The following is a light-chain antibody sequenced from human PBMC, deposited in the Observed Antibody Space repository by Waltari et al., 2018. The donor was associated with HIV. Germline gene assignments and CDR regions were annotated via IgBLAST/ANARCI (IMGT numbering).Light chain of an antibody. CDR3: QQYKSYPYT. J-gene: IGKJ2*01. V-gene: IGKV1-5*03. CDR1: QTISGW. CDR2: QAS. Sequence: DIQMTQSPPALSASVGDRVTITCRASQTISGWLVWYQQKPGKAPKLLIYQASTLDTGVPSRFSGSRSGIEFTLTISSLQPDDFATYYCQQYKSYPYTFGQGTKLEIK.